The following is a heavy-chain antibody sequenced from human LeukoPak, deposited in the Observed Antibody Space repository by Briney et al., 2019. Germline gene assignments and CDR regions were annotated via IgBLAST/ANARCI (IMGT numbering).Heavy chain of an antibody. D-gene: IGHD3-22*01. V-gene: IGHV1-2*06. CDR1: GYTFTGYY. Sequence: ASVKVSCKASGYTFTGYYMHWVRQAPGQGLEWMGRINPNSGGTNYAQKFQGRVTMTGDTSISTAYMELSRLRSDDTAVYYCARPRYDSSGYRRYYFDYWGQGTLVTVSS. J-gene: IGHJ4*02. CDR2: INPNSGGT. CDR3: ARPRYDSSGYRRYYFDY.